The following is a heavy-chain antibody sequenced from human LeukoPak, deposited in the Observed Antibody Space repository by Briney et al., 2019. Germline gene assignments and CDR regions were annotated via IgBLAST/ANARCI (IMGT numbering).Heavy chain of an antibody. D-gene: IGHD6-13*01. Sequence: GGSLRLSCAASGFTFSTYEMNWVRQAPGKGLEWVSYISSSGSTIYYADSVKGRFTISRDNAKNSLYLQMNSLRAEDTPVYYCARGRGRRSSWYFDYWGRGTLVTVPS. CDR2: ISSSGSTI. J-gene: IGHJ4*02. V-gene: IGHV3-48*03. CDR3: ARGRGRRSSWYFDY. CDR1: GFTFSTYE.